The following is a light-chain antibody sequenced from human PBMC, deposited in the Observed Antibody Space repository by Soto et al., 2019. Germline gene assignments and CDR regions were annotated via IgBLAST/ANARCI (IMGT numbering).Light chain of an antibody. J-gene: IGLJ2*01. Sequence: QSALTQPASVSGSPGQSITISCSGTSSDIGGYNYVSWCQQHPGKAPKLIIYAVSNRPSGVSNRFSGSKSGNSASLTISGLQPEDEADYYCSSYTSSSSVVFGGGTKVTVL. CDR3: SSYTSSSSVV. CDR1: SSDIGGYNY. V-gene: IGLV2-14*01. CDR2: AVS.